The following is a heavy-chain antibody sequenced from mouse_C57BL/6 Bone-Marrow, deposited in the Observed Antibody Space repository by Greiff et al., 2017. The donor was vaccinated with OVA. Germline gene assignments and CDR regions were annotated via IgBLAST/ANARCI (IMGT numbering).Heavy chain of an antibody. Sequence: QVQLQQSGAELVKPGASVKISCTASGYAFSSYWMNWVKQRPGKGLEWIGQIYPGDGDTNYNGKFKGKATLTADKSSSTAYMQLSSLTSADSAVYICARGDYGVFDYWGQGTTLTVSS. CDR2: IYPGDGDT. J-gene: IGHJ2*01. D-gene: IGHD1-2*01. V-gene: IGHV1-80*01. CDR1: GYAFSSYW. CDR3: ARGDYGVFDY.